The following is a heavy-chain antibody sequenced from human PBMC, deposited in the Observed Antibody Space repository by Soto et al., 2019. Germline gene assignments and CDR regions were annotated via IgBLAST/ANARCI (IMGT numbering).Heavy chain of an antibody. V-gene: IGHV2-26*01. CDR2: IFSNDEK. CDR3: ARIRQPLRVYRLFDY. Sequence: SCPTLVNPTETLTLTCTVSGFSLSNARMGVSWIRQPPGKALEWLAHIFSNDEKSYSTSLKSRLTISKDTSKSQVVLTMTNMDPVDTATYYCARIRQPLRVYRLFDYWGQGTLVTVSS. CDR1: GFSLSNARMG. D-gene: IGHD6-13*01. J-gene: IGHJ4*02.